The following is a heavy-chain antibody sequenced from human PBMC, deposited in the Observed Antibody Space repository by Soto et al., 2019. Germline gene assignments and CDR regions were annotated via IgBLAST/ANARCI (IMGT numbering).Heavy chain of an antibody. CDR1: GFTFSSYW. D-gene: IGHD2-2*01. CDR3: ARDPNIVLVPAALRSYYYYYGMDV. Sequence: PGGSLRLSCAVSGFTFSSYWMHWVRQVPGKGLVWVSSINGDGSSTTYADYVKGRFTISRDNAKNTLYLQMTSLRAEDTAVYYCARDPNIVLVPAALRSYYYYYGMDVWGQGTTVTVSS. CDR2: INGDGSST. V-gene: IGHV3-74*01. J-gene: IGHJ6*02.